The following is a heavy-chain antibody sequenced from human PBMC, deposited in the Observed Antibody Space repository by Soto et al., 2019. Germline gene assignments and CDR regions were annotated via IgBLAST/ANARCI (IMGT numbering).Heavy chain of an antibody. J-gene: IGHJ4*02. V-gene: IGHV3-23*01. D-gene: IGHD2-15*01. Sequence: EVQLLESGGGLVQPGGSLRLPCAASGFTFSSDAMSWVRQAPGKGLEWVSAISNSGHSTYYADSVKGRFTISRDKSKNTLYLHMNSLRAEDTAVYYCARAQLWSSGGSCLDYWGQGTLVTVSS. CDR3: ARAQLWSSGGSCLDY. CDR1: GFTFSSDA. CDR2: ISNSGHST.